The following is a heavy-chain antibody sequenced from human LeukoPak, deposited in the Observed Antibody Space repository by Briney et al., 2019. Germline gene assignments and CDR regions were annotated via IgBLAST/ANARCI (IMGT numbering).Heavy chain of an antibody. Sequence: GPSLKICCPGSGNTFTDYWIGWARQPPGKGLGWWGIIYPGDSDTQYRLSFQGQVTTSADKSINTAYLQWSSLKASDTAMYYCARRGYYGSTLLDIWGQGTMVTVSS. D-gene: IGHD3-10*01. V-gene: IGHV5-51*01. CDR2: IYPGDSDT. J-gene: IGHJ3*02. CDR1: GNTFTDYW. CDR3: ARRGYYGSTLLDI.